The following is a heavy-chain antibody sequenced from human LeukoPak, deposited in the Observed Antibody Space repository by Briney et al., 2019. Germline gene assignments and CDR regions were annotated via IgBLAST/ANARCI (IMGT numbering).Heavy chain of an antibody. D-gene: IGHD2-15*01. Sequence: PGGSLRLSCAASGFTFSSYAMSWVRQAPGKVVEWVSAISGSGGSTYYADSVKGRFTISRDNSKNTLYLQMNSLRAEDTAVYYCAKDIVVVVAATFDYWGQGTLVTVSS. CDR2: ISGSGGST. CDR3: AKDIVVVVAATFDY. CDR1: GFTFSSYA. J-gene: IGHJ4*02. V-gene: IGHV3-23*01.